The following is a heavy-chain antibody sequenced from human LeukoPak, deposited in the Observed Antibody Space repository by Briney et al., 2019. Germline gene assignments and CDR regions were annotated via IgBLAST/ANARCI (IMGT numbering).Heavy chain of an antibody. D-gene: IGHD4-11*01. Sequence: PSETLSLTCTVSGGSISSGSYYWGWIRHSPGKGLEWIGTVYYSGSTYYNPSLKSRVTISVDTSKNQFSLKLTSVTAADTAVYYCARSKGAYTFDSWGQGTLVTASS. CDR2: VYYSGST. V-gene: IGHV4-39*01. CDR1: GGSISSGSYY. J-gene: IGHJ4*02. CDR3: ARSKGAYTFDS.